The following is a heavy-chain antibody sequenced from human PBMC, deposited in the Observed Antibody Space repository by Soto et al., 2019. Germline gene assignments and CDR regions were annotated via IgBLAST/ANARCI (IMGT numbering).Heavy chain of an antibody. CDR2: ISSSSSYI. D-gene: IGHD3-22*01. CDR1: GFTFSSYS. Sequence: EVQLVESGGGLVKPGGSLRLSCAASGFTFSSYSMNWVRQAPGKGLEWVSSISSSSSYIYYADSVKGRFTISRDNAKNSLYLQMNSLRAEDTAVYYCAREYYYDSSGYYVPRDYWGQGTLVTVSS. V-gene: IGHV3-21*01. J-gene: IGHJ4*02. CDR3: AREYYYDSSGYYVPRDY.